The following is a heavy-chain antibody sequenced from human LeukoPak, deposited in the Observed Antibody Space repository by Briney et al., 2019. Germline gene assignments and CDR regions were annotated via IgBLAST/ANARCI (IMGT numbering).Heavy chain of an antibody. CDR2: IYGGGST. V-gene: IGHV3-53*01. J-gene: IGHJ4*02. CDR1: GFNVRSNY. CDR3: ARKLLSPAAPFDY. D-gene: IGHD4-23*01. Sequence: PGGSLRLSCVASGFNVRSNYMSWVRQAPGKGLEWVSVIYGGGSTYYAKSVEGRFTISRDNSKNTLYLQMNSLRVEDTAVYYCARKLLSPAAPFDYWGPGTLVTVSS.